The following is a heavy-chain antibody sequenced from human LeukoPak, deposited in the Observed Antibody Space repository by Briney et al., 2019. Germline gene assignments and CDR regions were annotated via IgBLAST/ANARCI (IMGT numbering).Heavy chain of an antibody. Sequence: KTSETLSLTCTVSGGSISSYYWSWIRQPPGKGLEWIGCIYYSGSTNYNPSLKSRVTISVDTFKNQFSLKLSSVTAADTAVYYCARVRGSSGSYEYYHYMDVWGKGTTVTISS. CDR3: ARVRGSSGSYEYYHYMDV. D-gene: IGHD1-26*01. CDR1: GGSISSYY. V-gene: IGHV4-59*01. J-gene: IGHJ6*03. CDR2: IYYSGST.